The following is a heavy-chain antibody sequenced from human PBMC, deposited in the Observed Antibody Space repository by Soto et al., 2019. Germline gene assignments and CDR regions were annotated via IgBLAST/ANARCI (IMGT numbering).Heavy chain of an antibody. J-gene: IGHJ4*02. CDR3: ARGELRLANVDS. V-gene: IGHV4-31*03. CDR1: GASISSGGYF. CDR2: MYYSGNT. Sequence: QVQLQESGPGLVKPSQTLSLTCTVSGASISSGGYFWTWIRQHPGKGLEWIGYMYYSGNTYYNPSLKSRLPMSLAASNKQFTRIMSTVPAANTAVNYCARGELRLANVDSWGQGTRVTVSS. D-gene: IGHD1-26*01.